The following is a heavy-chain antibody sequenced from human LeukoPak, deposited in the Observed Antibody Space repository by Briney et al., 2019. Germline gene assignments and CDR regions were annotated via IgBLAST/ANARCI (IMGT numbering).Heavy chain of an antibody. V-gene: IGHV4-39*07. Sequence: PSETLSLTCTVSGGSISSSSYYWGWIRQPPGKGLEWIGSIYYSGSTYYNPSLKSRVTISVDTSKNQFSLKLSSVTAADTAVYYCARDSYGDYGISADYWGQGTLVTVSS. J-gene: IGHJ4*02. CDR1: GGSISSSSYY. CDR3: ARDSYGDYGISADY. CDR2: IYYSGST. D-gene: IGHD4-17*01.